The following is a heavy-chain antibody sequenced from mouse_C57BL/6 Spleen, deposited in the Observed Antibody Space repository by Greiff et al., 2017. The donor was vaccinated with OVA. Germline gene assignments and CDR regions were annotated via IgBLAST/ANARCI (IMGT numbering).Heavy chain of an antibody. V-gene: IGHV1-69*01. Sequence: QVQLQQPGAELVMPGASVKLSCKASGYTFTSYWMHWVKQRPGQGLEWIGEIDPSDSYTNYNQKFKGKSTLTVDKSSSTAYMQLSSLTSEDSAVDYCATPKAARSTEFAGWGTGTLVTVSA. CDR3: ATPKAARSTEFAG. D-gene: IGHD3-3*01. J-gene: IGHJ3*01. CDR1: GYTFTSYW. CDR2: IDPSDSYT.